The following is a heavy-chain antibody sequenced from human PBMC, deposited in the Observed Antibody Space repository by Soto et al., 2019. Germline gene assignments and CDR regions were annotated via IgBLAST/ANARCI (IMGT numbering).Heavy chain of an antibody. CDR3: ARGSAAGTKSPFDY. J-gene: IGHJ4*02. V-gene: IGHV4-59*01. CDR1: GGSISGYY. Sequence: VQLQESGPGLVKPSETLSLTCTVSGGSISGYYWSWIRPSPGKGLEWIGYIHYSGSTNYNPSLKSRVTISVDTYQNQLSLKLSSVTAADTAVYYCARGSAAGTKSPFDYWGQGTLVTVSS. D-gene: IGHD6-13*01. CDR2: IHYSGST.